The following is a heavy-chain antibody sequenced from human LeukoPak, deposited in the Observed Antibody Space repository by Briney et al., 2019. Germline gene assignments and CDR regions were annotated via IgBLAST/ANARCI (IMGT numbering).Heavy chain of an antibody. V-gene: IGHV1-24*01. CDR2: FDPEDGET. Sequence: ASVKVSCKVSGYTLTELSMHWVRQAPGRGLEWMGGFDPEDGETIYAQKFQGRVTMTEDTSTDTAYMELSSLRSEDTAVYYCATIPHSSGWYQIDYWGQGTLVTVSS. J-gene: IGHJ4*02. D-gene: IGHD6-19*01. CDR1: GYTLTELS. CDR3: ATIPHSSGWYQIDY.